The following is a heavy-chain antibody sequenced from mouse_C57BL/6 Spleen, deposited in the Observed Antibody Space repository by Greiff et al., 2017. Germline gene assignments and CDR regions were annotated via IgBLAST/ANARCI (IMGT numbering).Heavy chain of an antibody. CDR3: TRGDGNYVWSAMDY. D-gene: IGHD2-1*01. CDR2: IDPETGGT. Sequence: VQLQQSGAELVRPGASVTLSCKASGYTFTDYEMHWVKQTPVHGLEWIGAIDPETGGTAYNQKFKGKAILTADKSSSTAYMELRSLTSEDSAVYYGTRGDGNYVWSAMDYWGQGTSVTVSS. J-gene: IGHJ4*01. V-gene: IGHV1-15*01. CDR1: GYTFTDYE.